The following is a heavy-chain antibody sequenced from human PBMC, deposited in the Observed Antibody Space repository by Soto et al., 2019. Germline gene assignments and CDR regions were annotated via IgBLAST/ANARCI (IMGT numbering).Heavy chain of an antibody. J-gene: IGHJ2*01. V-gene: IGHV3-23*01. D-gene: IGHD3-10*01. CDR2: VSADGYTT. CDR1: GFTFSNHG. Sequence: EVQLLESGGGLAQPGGSLRLSCAASGFTFSNHGMTWVRQAPGKGLEWVSSVSADGYTTYYADSVRGRLTISRDNSGDTVYVQMNNLRAEDTALYYCAREASVPSVGEFWFFDLWGRGTQVTVSS. CDR3: AREASVPSVGEFWFFDL.